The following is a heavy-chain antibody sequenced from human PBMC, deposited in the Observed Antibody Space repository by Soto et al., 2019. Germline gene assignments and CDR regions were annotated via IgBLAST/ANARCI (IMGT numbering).Heavy chain of an antibody. Sequence: SETLSLTCTVSGGSISSGGYYWSWIRQHPGKGLEWIGYIYYSGSTYYNPSLKSRVTISVDTSKNQFSLKLSSVTAADTAVYCCARATVMITFGGVIAHDWFDPWGQGTLVTVSS. CDR1: GGSISSGGYY. CDR3: ARATVMITFGGVIAHDWFDP. CDR2: IYYSGST. D-gene: IGHD3-16*02. J-gene: IGHJ5*02. V-gene: IGHV4-31*03.